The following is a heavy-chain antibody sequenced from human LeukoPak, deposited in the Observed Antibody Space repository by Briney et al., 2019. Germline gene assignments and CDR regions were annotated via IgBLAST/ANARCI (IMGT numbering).Heavy chain of an antibody. CDR1: GGTFSSYA. CDR2: IIPIFGTA. Sequence: SVKVSCKASGGTFSSYAISWVRQAPGQGLEWMGGIIPIFGTANYAQKFQGRVTITADESTSTAYTELSSLRSEDTAVYYCARERSEDMNPYNWFDPWGQGTLVTVSS. J-gene: IGHJ5*02. CDR3: ARERSEDMNPYNWFDP. V-gene: IGHV1-69*13. D-gene: IGHD1-14*01.